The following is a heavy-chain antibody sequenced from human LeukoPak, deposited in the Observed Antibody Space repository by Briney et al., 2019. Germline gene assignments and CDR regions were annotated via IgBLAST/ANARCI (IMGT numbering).Heavy chain of an antibody. D-gene: IGHD5-24*01. J-gene: IGHJ4*02. Sequence: PGGSLRLSCAASGFTFSSYSMNWVRQAPGKGLEWVSSTSSSSSYIYYADSVKGRFTISRDNAKNSLYLQMNSLRAEDTAVYYCARDRDGYKTHFDYWGQGTLVTVSS. V-gene: IGHV3-21*01. CDR2: TSSSSSYI. CDR3: ARDRDGYKTHFDY. CDR1: GFTFSSYS.